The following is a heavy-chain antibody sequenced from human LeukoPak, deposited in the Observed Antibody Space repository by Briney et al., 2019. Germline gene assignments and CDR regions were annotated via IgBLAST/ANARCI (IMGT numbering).Heavy chain of an antibody. V-gene: IGHV3-64*01. CDR3: ARKWGEGSYPYDY. CDR2: ISSDGGRT. J-gene: IGHJ4*02. Sequence: GGSLRLSCAASGFTFSSYAMHWVRQAPGRGLEYVSAISSDGGRTDYANSVKGRFTISRDNSKNTLYLQMGSLRAEDMAVYYCARKWGEGSYPYDYWGQGTLVPVSS. D-gene: IGHD3-10*01. CDR1: GFTFSSYA.